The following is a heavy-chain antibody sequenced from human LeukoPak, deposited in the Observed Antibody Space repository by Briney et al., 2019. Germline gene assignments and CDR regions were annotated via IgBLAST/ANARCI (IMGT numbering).Heavy chain of an antibody. CDR2: MNPNSGNT. CDR1: GYTFTSYD. J-gene: IGHJ5*02. D-gene: IGHD3-3*01. CDR3: ARGQYYDFWSGSYNWFDP. Sequence: RASVKVSCKASGYTFTSYDINWVRQATGQGLEWMGWMNPNSGNTGYAQKFQGRVTITRNTSISTAYMELSSLRSEDTAVYYCARGQYYDFWSGSYNWFDPWGQGTLVTVSS. V-gene: IGHV1-8*03.